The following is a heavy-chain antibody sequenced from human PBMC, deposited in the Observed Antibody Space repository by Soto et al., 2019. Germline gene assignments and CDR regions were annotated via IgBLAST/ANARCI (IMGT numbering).Heavy chain of an antibody. V-gene: IGHV3-30-3*01. D-gene: IGHD3-22*01. J-gene: IGHJ4*02. CDR3: ARDAYYYDSSGYYVPDY. CDR2: ISYDGSKK. Sequence: QVQLVESGGGVLQPGRSLRLSCAASGFTFSTYAMHWVRQAPGMGLEWVALISYDGSKKYYADSVKGRFTISRDNSKNTLDLQMNSLRAEDTAVYYCARDAYYYDSSGYYVPDYWGQGTLVTVSS. CDR1: GFTFSTYA.